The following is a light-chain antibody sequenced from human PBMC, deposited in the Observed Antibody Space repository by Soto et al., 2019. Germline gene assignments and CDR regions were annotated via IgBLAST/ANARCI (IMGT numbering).Light chain of an antibody. CDR1: QSISSW. J-gene: IGKJ1*01. CDR2: KAS. CDR3: HQYSDNWT. Sequence: DIQMTQSPSTLSASVGDRVTITCRASQSISSWLAWYQQKPGTAPNLLIYKASTLQSGVPSRFSGSGSGTEFTLTISSLQPDDSATYYCHQYSDNWTFGQGTKVEIK. V-gene: IGKV1-5*03.